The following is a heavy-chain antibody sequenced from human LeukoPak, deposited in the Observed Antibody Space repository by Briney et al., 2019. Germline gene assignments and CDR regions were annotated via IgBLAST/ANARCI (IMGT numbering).Heavy chain of an antibody. CDR1: GASISDYY. J-gene: IGHJ4*02. CDR3: ARGGSGWSVDDF. D-gene: IGHD6-19*01. V-gene: IGHV4-59*01. CDR2: INDSGST. Sequence: PSETLSLTCTVSGASISDYYWSWVRQPPGKGLEWIGDINDSGSTNYNPSLKSRVIISVDTSKNQFSLKVTSVTAADTAVYYCARGGSGWSVDDFWGQGTLVTVSS.